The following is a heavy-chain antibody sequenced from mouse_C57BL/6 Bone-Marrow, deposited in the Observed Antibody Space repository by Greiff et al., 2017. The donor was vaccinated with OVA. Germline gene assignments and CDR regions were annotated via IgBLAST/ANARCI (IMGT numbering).Heavy chain of an antibody. V-gene: IGHV1-80*01. CDR3: ARSGIRGYAWFAY. Sequence: QVQLKQSGAELVKPGASVKISCKASGYAFSSYWMNWVKQRPGKGLEWIGQIYPGDGDTNYNGKFKGKATLTADKSSSTAYMQLSRLTSEDSAVSFCARSGIRGYAWFAYWGQGTLVTVSA. J-gene: IGHJ3*01. CDR2: IYPGDGDT. D-gene: IGHD2-2*01. CDR1: GYAFSSYW.